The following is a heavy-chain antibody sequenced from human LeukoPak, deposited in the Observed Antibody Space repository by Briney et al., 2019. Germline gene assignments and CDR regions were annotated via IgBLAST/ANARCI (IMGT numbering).Heavy chain of an antibody. Sequence: GGSLRLSCAASGFTFSSYAMHWVRQAPGKGLEWVAVISYDGSNKYYADSVKGRFTISRDNSKSTLYLQMNSLRAEDTAVYYCARDGRYDYVWGSYRSAFYYFDYWGQGTLVTVSS. CDR1: GFTFSSYA. J-gene: IGHJ4*02. CDR2: ISYDGSNK. V-gene: IGHV3-30*04. D-gene: IGHD3-16*02. CDR3: ARDGRYDYVWGSYRSAFYYFDY.